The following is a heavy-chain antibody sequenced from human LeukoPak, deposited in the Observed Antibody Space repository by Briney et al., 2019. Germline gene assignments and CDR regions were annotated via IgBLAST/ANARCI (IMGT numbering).Heavy chain of an antibody. J-gene: IGHJ5*02. V-gene: IGHV4-59*01. CDR3: ARRGAARSDWFDP. CDR2: IYYSGST. Sequence: PSETLSLTCTVSGVSISSYYWSWIRQPPGKGLEWIGYIYYSGSTNYNPSLKSRVTISVDTSKNQFSLKLSSVTAADTAVYYCARRGAARSDWFDPWGQGTLVTVSS. D-gene: IGHD6-6*01. CDR1: GVSISSYY.